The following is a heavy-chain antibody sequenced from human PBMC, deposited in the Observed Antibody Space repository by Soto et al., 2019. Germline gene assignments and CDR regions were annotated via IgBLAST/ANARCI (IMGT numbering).Heavy chain of an antibody. CDR1: GFTFSSYT. Sequence: VGSLRLSCAASGFTFSSYTMNWVRQAPGKGLEWVSTISSNSAYIYYTDALRGRFTISRDNAKNSLHPQMNSLRAEDTAVYYCTRDASRDSSARGWFDPWGPGTLVTAPQ. D-gene: IGHD6-13*01. CDR2: ISSNSAYI. V-gene: IGHV3-21*01. CDR3: TRDASRDSSARGWFDP. J-gene: IGHJ5*02.